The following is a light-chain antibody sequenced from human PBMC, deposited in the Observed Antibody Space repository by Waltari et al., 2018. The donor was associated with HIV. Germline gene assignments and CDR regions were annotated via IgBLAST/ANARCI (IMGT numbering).Light chain of an antibody. CDR3: MQGSHLYT. V-gene: IGKV2-30*01. J-gene: IGKJ2*01. CDR2: KIS. Sequence: DVVMTQSPLSLPVALGQPASISCRSSRSLVYSDGNTYLNWLHQRPGQSPRRLIYKISNRDAGVPDRFSGSGSGTDFTLKISRVEAEDVGIYYCMQGSHLYTFGQGTKLEIK. CDR1: RSLVYSDGNTY.